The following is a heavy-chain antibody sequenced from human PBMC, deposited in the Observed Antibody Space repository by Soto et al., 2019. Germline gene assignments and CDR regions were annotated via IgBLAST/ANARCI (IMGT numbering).Heavy chain of an antibody. D-gene: IGHD2-15*01. CDR2: IYSGGTT. V-gene: IGHV3-66*01. Sequence: EVLLVESGGGLVQPGGSLRLSCAASGFTVSNNYMSWVRQAPGKGLEWVSVIYSGGTTYYSDSVKGRFTLFRDNSKNTLYLQMNSLRAEDTAVYYCAREAREYCSGGSCYSRDYWGQGTLVTVSS. CDR3: AREAREYCSGGSCYSRDY. J-gene: IGHJ4*02. CDR1: GFTVSNNY.